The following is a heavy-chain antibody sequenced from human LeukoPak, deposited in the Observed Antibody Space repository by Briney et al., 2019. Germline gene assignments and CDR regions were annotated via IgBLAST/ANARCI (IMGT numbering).Heavy chain of an antibody. Sequence: SGGSLRLSCTASGFPFYSYWMTWVRQTPGKGLEWVAVISYDGSNKYYADSVKGRFTISRDNSKNTLYLQMNSLRAEDTAVYYCARPQYYDSSGYYDSPLNLWGCGTLVTVSS. V-gene: IGHV3-30-3*01. CDR1: GFPFYSYW. CDR2: ISYDGSNK. D-gene: IGHD3-22*01. J-gene: IGHJ2*01. CDR3: ARPQYYDSSGYYDSPLNL.